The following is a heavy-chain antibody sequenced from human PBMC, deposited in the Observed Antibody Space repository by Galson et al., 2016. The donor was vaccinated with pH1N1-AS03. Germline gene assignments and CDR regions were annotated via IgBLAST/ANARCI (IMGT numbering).Heavy chain of an antibody. Sequence: SVKVSCKVSGLSLSELSMHWVRQAPGKGLEWMGCFDREDGEAIYAQKFQGRLTVTEDRSTDTAYMELSSLRPEDTATYYCATDYDYWGQGTLVVVSS. CDR2: FDREDGEA. J-gene: IGHJ4*02. V-gene: IGHV1-24*01. CDR3: ATDYDY. CDR1: GLSLSELS.